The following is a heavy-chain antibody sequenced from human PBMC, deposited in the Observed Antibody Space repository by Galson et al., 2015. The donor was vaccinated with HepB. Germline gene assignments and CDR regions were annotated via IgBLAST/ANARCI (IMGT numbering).Heavy chain of an antibody. CDR3: ARGRFLEWSLGYYYYYYMDV. J-gene: IGHJ6*03. CDR2: IIPIFGTA. D-gene: IGHD3-3*01. CDR1: GGTFSSYA. Sequence: SVKVSCKASGGTFSSYAISWVRQAPGQGLEWMGGIIPIFGTANYAQKFQGRVTITADESTSTAYMELSSLRSEDTAVYYCARGRFLEWSLGYYYYYYMDVWGKGTTVTVSS. V-gene: IGHV1-69*13.